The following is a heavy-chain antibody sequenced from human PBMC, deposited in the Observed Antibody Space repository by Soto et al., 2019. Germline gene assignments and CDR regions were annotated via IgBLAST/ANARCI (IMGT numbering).Heavy chain of an antibody. CDR3: ASPNIVVVTADSGYYFDY. V-gene: IGHV3-30-3*01. J-gene: IGHJ4*02. CDR2: ISYDGSNK. Sequence: QPGGSLRLSCAASGFTFSSYAMHWVRQAPGKGLEWVAVISYDGSNKYYADSVKGRFTISRDNSKNTLYLQMNSLRAEDTAVYYCASPNIVVVTADSGYYFDYWGQGTLVTVSS. CDR1: GFTFSSYA. D-gene: IGHD2-21*02.